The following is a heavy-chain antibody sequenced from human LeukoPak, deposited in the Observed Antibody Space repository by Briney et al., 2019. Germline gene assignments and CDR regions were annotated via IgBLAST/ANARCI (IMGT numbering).Heavy chain of an antibody. V-gene: IGHV4-59*12. D-gene: IGHD1-14*01. CDR2: VYYGGST. Sequence: SETLSLTCTVSGGSISDYYWSWIRQPPGKGLEWIGYVYYGGSTNYSPSLKSRVTISVDTSKNQFSLKLSSVTAADTAVYYCARGSWSTNDYWGQGTLVTASS. CDR3: ARGSWSTNDY. CDR1: GGSISDYY. J-gene: IGHJ4*02.